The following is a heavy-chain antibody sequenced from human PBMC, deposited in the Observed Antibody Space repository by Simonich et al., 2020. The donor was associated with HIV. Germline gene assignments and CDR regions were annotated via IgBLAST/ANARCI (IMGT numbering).Heavy chain of an antibody. V-gene: IGHV3-9*03. CDR1: GFTFVDEA. J-gene: IGHJ4*02. CDR3: AKDRYSSSSGSFDY. CDR2: ISWNSGSI. D-gene: IGHD6-6*01. Sequence: EVQLVESGGGLVQPGRSLRLSCAASGFTFVDEAMQWARQAPGKCLGGVSGISWNSGSIGYADSVKGRFTISRDNAKNSLYLQMNRLRAEDMALYYCAKDRYSSSSGSFDYWGQGTLVTVSS.